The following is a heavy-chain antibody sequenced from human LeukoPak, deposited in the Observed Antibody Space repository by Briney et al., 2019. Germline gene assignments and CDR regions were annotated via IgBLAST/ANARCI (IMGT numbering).Heavy chain of an antibody. J-gene: IGHJ5*02. CDR1: GFTLDDYA. V-gene: IGHV3-43*02. Sequence: PGGSLRLSCAASGFTLDDYAMHWVRQPPGKGLEWVSLISADGAGTSYANSVKGRFIISRDNSKNLLFLQMNGLRTEDTAFYFCAKVGPWLANDLWGQGILVPVSS. D-gene: IGHD6-19*01. CDR2: ISADGAGT. CDR3: AKVGPWLANDL.